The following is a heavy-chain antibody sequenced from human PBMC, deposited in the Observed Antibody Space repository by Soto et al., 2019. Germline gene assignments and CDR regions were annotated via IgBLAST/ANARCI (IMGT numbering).Heavy chain of an antibody. Sequence: EVQLVESGGGLVKPGGSLRLSCAASGFTFSSYSMNWVRQAPGKGPEWVSSISSSSSYIYYADSVKGRFTISRDNAKNSLYLQMNSLRAEDTAVYYCAREGSDGDYLDYWGQGTLVTVSS. CDR1: GFTFSSYS. D-gene: IGHD2-8*01. V-gene: IGHV3-21*01. CDR2: ISSSSSYI. J-gene: IGHJ4*02. CDR3: AREGSDGDYLDY.